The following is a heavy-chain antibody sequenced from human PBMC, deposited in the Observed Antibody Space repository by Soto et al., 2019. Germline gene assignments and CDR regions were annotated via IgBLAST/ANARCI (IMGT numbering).Heavy chain of an antibody. Sequence: QLQLQESGPGLVKPSETLSLTCTVSGGSISSSTYYWGWIRQPPGKGLEWIGRIYYSGSTYYNPSLKSRVTISVDTSKNQFSLKLSSVTVADTAVYYCARHGSGSYYNNWFDPWGQGTLVTVSS. CDR1: GGSISSSTYY. D-gene: IGHD3-10*01. CDR2: IYYSGST. CDR3: ARHGSGSYYNNWFDP. J-gene: IGHJ5*02. V-gene: IGHV4-39*01.